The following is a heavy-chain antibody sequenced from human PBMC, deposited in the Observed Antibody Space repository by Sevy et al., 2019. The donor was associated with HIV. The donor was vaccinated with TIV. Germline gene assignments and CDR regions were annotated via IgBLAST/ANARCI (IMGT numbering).Heavy chain of an antibody. CDR3: ARDRGVPRTRGSYHYGMDV. CDR2: ISSSSNFV. Sequence: GGSLRLSCTASGFPFSSYDMNWVRQAPGQGLEWISSISSSSNFVYQADSVKGRFTISRDNAKNSLFLQMNSLTVEDTAVYYCARDRGVPRTRGSYHYGMDVWGQGTTVTVSS. J-gene: IGHJ6*02. D-gene: IGHD3-16*01. V-gene: IGHV3-21*06. CDR1: GFPFSSYD.